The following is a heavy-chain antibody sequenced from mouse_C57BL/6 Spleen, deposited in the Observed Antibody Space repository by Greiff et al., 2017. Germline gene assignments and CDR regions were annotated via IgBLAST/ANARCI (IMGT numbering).Heavy chain of an antibody. Sequence: EVKLMESGGGLVKPGGSLKLSCAASGFTFSSYAMSWVRQTPEKRLEWVATISAGGSYTYYPDNVKGRFTISRDKAKNNMYLHMSHLKSEDTATYYCAREGQNASDYWGQGTTLTVSS. CDR3: AREGQNASDY. CDR1: GFTFSSYA. CDR2: ISAGGSYT. V-gene: IGHV5-4*01. J-gene: IGHJ2*01.